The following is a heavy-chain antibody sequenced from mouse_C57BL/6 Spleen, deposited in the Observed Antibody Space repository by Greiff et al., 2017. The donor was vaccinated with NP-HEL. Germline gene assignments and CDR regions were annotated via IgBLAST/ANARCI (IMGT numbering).Heavy chain of an antibody. CDR2: INPSNGGT. CDR1: GYTFTSYW. Sequence: QVQLQQPGTELVKPGASVKLSCKASGYTFTSYWMDWVKQRPGQGLEWIGNINPSNGGTNYNEKFKSKATLTVDKSSSTAYMQLSSLTSEDSAVYYCAREGTTVPVTFAYWGQGTLVTVSA. V-gene: IGHV1-53*01. J-gene: IGHJ3*01. D-gene: IGHD1-1*01. CDR3: AREGTTVPVTFAY.